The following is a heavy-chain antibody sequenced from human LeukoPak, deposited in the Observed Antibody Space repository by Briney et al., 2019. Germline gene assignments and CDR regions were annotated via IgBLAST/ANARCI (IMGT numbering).Heavy chain of an antibody. V-gene: IGHV3-23*01. Sequence: GGSLRLSCAASGFSFNSYAMTWVRQAPGKGLEWVSTISASGGSTYSADSVKGRFTISRDTSKNTLYLQMNSLRAEDTAVYYCAKAGGYCSSSNCYVDYWGQGTLVTVSS. D-gene: IGHD2-2*01. CDR1: GFSFNSYA. CDR2: ISASGGST. J-gene: IGHJ4*02. CDR3: AKAGGYCSSSNCYVDY.